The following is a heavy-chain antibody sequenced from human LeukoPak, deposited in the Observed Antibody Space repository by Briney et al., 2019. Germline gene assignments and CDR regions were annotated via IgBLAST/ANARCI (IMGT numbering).Heavy chain of an antibody. CDR3: ARVGEDTAMGYTLDY. CDR2: IIPIFGTA. V-gene: IGHV1-69*05. Sequence: GSSVKVSCKASGGTFSSYAISWVRQAPGQGLEWMGRIIPIFGTANYAQKFQGRVTITTDESTSTAYMELSSLRSEDTAVYYCARVGEDTAMGYTLDYWGQGTLVTVSS. CDR1: GGTFSSYA. D-gene: IGHD5-18*01. J-gene: IGHJ4*02.